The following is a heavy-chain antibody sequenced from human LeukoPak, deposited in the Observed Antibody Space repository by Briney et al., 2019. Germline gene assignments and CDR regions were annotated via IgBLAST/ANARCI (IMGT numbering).Heavy chain of an antibody. J-gene: IGHJ4*02. D-gene: IGHD5-12*01. V-gene: IGHV3-23*01. CDR1: GFTFSSYA. CDR2: ISGSGGST. CDR3: AKGTVRYSGYDYGNYFDY. Sequence: SGASLRLSCAASGFTFSSYAMSWVRQAPGKGLEWVSAISGSGGSTYYADSVKGRFTISRDNSKNTLYLQMNSLRAEDTAVYYCAKGTVRYSGYDYGNYFDYWGQGTLVTVSS.